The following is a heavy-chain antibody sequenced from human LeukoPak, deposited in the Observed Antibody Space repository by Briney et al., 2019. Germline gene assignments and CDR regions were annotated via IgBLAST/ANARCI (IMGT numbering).Heavy chain of an antibody. CDR2: IRYDGSNK. CDR3: AKEVPAAYGVNYYYYYYMDV. Sequence: PGGSLRLSCAASGFTFSSYGMHWVRQAPGKGLEWVAFIRYDGSNKYYADSVKGRFTISRDNSKNTLYLQMNSLRAEDTAVYYCAKEVPAAYGVNYYYYYYMDVWGKGTTVTVSS. CDR1: GFTFSSYG. D-gene: IGHD2-2*01. J-gene: IGHJ6*03. V-gene: IGHV3-30*02.